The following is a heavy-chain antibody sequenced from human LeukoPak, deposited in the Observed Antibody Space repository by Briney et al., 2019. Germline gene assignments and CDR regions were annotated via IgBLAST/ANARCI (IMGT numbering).Heavy chain of an antibody. Sequence: GGSLRLSCAASGFTFSSYAMSWVRQAPGEGLEWVSAISGSGGSTYYADSVKGRFTISRDNVKNSLYLQMNSLRDEDTAIYYCARAGDTVTHDFDFWGEGSLVTVSS. J-gene: IGHJ4*02. D-gene: IGHD4-17*01. V-gene: IGHV3-23*01. CDR1: GFTFSSYA. CDR2: ISGSGGST. CDR3: ARAGDTVTHDFDF.